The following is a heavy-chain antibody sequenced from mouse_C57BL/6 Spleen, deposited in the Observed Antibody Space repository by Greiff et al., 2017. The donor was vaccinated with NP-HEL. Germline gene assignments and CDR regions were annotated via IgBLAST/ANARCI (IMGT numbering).Heavy chain of an antibody. CDR2: INPNNGGT. CDR1: GYTFTDYY. CDR3: ARRDDYDEREYYFDY. J-gene: IGHJ2*01. D-gene: IGHD2-4*01. V-gene: IGHV1-26*01. Sequence: EVQLQQSGPELVKPGASVKISCKASGYTFTDYYMNWVKQSHGKSLEWIGDINPNNGGTSYNQKFKGKATLTVDKSSSTAYMELRSLTSEDSAVYYCARRDDYDEREYYFDYWGQGTTLTVSS.